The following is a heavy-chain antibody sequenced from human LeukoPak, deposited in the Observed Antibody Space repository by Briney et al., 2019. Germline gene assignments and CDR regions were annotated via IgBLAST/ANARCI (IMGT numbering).Heavy chain of an antibody. Sequence: GASVKVSCKASGGTFSSYTISWVRQAPGQGLEWMGRINPNSGGTNYAQKFQGRVTMTRDTSISTAYMELSRLRSDDTAVYYCARDCGGSCSDAFDIWGQGTMVTVSS. CDR3: ARDCGGSCSDAFDI. J-gene: IGHJ3*02. CDR1: GGTFSSYT. D-gene: IGHD2-15*01. CDR2: INPNSGGT. V-gene: IGHV1-2*06.